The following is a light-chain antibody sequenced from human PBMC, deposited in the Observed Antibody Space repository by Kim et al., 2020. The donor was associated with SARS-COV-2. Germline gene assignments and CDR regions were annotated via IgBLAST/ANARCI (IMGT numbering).Light chain of an antibody. V-gene: IGKV3-15*01. CDR3: QQSNDWPPLT. J-gene: IGKJ1*01. CDR1: QTINNK. Sequence: SPGERATPSCSASQTINNKLVWYQPKPGQAPRLLIYDATTRATGVPARFIGSGSETDFTLTISSLQSEDFAVYYCQQSNDWPPLTFGQGTKVDIK. CDR2: DAT.